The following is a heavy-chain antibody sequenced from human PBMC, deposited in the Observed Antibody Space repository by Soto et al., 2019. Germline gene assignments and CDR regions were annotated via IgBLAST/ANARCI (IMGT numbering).Heavy chain of an antibody. CDR3: XXXXXXXXXXSCPLDY. D-gene: IGHD2-2*01. V-gene: IGHV3-23*01. J-gene: IGHJ4*02. CDR1: GFTFNTYA. Sequence: LVQPGGSLRLSCAASGFTFNTYAMSWVRQAPGKGLEWVSAISGSGGSTYYADSVKGRFTISRDNSKNTLYLQMXXXXXXXXXXXXXXXXXXXXXXXSCPLDYWVQGTLVTVSS. CDR2: ISGSGGST.